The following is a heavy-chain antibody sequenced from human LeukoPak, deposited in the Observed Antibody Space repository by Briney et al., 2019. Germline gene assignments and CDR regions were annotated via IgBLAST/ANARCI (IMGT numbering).Heavy chain of an antibody. Sequence: ASVKVSCKASGGTFSSYAISWVRQAPGQGLEWMGRIIPILGIANYAQKFQGRVTITADKSTSTAYMELSSLRSEDTAVYYCARSYYDSSRDAFDIWGQGTMVTVSS. CDR2: IIPILGIA. D-gene: IGHD3-22*01. J-gene: IGHJ3*02. V-gene: IGHV1-69*04. CDR1: GGTFSSYA. CDR3: ARSYYDSSRDAFDI.